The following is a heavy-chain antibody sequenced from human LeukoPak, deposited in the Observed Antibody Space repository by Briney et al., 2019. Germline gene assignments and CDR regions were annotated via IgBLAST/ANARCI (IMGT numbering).Heavy chain of an antibody. CDR1: GFTFSSFW. J-gene: IGHJ6*02. CDR3: ARDLHYYVAMDV. CDR2: INPDGSST. V-gene: IGHV3-74*01. Sequence: PGGSLRLSCAASGFTFSSFWMHWVRQGPGKGLEWVSRINPDGSSTDYSDSVKGGFTISRDNSKRMLFLQRTSLTAEDTALYYCARDLHYYVAMDVWGQGTTVTVSS. D-gene: IGHD3-10*02.